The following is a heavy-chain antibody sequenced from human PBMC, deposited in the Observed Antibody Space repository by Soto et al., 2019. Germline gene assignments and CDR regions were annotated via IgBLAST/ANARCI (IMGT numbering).Heavy chain of an antibody. CDR1: GYTFTGYY. CDR3: AREPRGEYCRGGSCYSVDH. CDR2: IGPKSGGT. V-gene: IGHV1-2*02. Sequence: ASVKVSCKASGYTFTGYYIHWVRQAPGQGLEWMGWIGPKSGGTNYAQKFQGRVTLTRDTPISTACMELRGLTSDDTAVYYCAREPRGEYCRGGSCYSVDHWGQGTLVTVSS. D-gene: IGHD2-15*01. J-gene: IGHJ4*02.